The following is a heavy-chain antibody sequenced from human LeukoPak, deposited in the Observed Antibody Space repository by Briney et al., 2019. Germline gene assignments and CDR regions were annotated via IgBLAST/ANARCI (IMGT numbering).Heavy chain of an antibody. CDR3: ARDASRELDNWFDP. CDR1: GGTFSSYA. V-gene: IGHV1-69*13. CDR2: IIPIFGTA. D-gene: IGHD2-2*03. J-gene: IGHJ5*02. Sequence: SVKVSCKASGGTFSSYAISWVRQAPGQGLEWMGGIIPIFGTANYAQKFQGRVTITADESTSTAYMELSSLRSEDTDVYYCARDASRELDNWFDPWGQGTLVTVSS.